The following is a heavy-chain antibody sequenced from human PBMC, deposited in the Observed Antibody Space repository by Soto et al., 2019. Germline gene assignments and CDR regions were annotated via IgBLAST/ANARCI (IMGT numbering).Heavy chain of an antibody. CDR2: IYTSGST. Sequence: SSETLSLTCTVSGGSISSYYWSWIRQPAGKGLKWIGRIYTSGSTNYNPSPKSRVTMSVDTSKNQFSLKLSSVTAADTAVYYCAREAYGDYAYWGQGTLVTVSS. CDR1: GGSISSYY. CDR3: AREAYGDYAY. V-gene: IGHV4-4*07. J-gene: IGHJ4*02. D-gene: IGHD4-17*01.